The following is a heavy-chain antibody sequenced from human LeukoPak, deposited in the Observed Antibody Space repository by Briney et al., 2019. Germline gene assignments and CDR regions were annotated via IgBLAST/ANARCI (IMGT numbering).Heavy chain of an antibody. Sequence: GRSLRLSCAASGFIVSNKYMTWVRQAPAKGLEWVSLIYSDGRTYYADSVRGRCTISRDNSKNTLYLQMNSLRVEDTAVYYCARGLFLSGYLDAFDLWGQGTVVTVSS. CDR3: ARGLFLSGYLDAFDL. J-gene: IGHJ3*01. CDR2: IYSDGRT. V-gene: IGHV3-53*01. CDR1: GFIVSNKY. D-gene: IGHD3-22*01.